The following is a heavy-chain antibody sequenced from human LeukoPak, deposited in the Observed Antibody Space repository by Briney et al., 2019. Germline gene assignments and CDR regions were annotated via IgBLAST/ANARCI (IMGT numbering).Heavy chain of an antibody. CDR1: GYTFTSYC. J-gene: IGHJ4*02. Sequence: ASVKVSCKASGYTFTSYCMHWVRQAPGQGLEWMGIINPSGGSTSYAQKFQGRVTMTRDTSTSTVYMELSSLRSEDTAVYYCARSGYYDSSGYLIDYWGQGTLVTVSS. V-gene: IGHV1-46*01. D-gene: IGHD3-22*01. CDR3: ARSGYYDSSGYLIDY. CDR2: INPSGGST.